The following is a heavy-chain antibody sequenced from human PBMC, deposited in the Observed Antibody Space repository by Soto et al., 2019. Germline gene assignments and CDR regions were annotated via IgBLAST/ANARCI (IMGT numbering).Heavy chain of an antibody. J-gene: IGHJ3*02. Sequence: GGSLRLSCAASGFTFSGYSMNWVRQAPGKGLEWVSYISSSSSTIYYADSVKGRFTISRDNAKNSLYLQMNSLRDEDTAVYYCARDQVGATHDAFDIWGQGTMVTVSS. CDR1: GFTFSGYS. CDR3: ARDQVGATHDAFDI. CDR2: ISSSSSTI. V-gene: IGHV3-48*02. D-gene: IGHD1-26*01.